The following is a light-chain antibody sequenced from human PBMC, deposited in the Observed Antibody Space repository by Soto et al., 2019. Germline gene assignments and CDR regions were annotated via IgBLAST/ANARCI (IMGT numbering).Light chain of an antibody. CDR3: LLSYTGPYV. CDR1: TVAINNRHY. V-gene: IGLV7-46*01. J-gene: IGLJ1*01. Sequence: QAGVTQERSRTVCPGGTVTLTCGSSTVAINNRHYPSSVQHTPGQPPSTLIYLTTNSPSWTPARFSCSLLAGKASLPLSGPHPEYAAEYYCLLSYTGPYVFRTGTQGTVL. CDR2: LTT.